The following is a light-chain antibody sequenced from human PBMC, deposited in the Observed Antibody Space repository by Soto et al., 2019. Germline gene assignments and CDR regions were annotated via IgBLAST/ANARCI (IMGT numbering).Light chain of an antibody. CDR1: SGSIASNY. CDR3: QSYDANNQV. CDR2: EDN. J-gene: IGLJ3*02. Sequence: FMLTQPHSVSESPGKTVIISCTRSSGSIASNYVQWYQQRPGSSPTTVIYEDNQRPSGVPDRFSGSIDSSSNSASLTISGLETEDEADYYCQSYDANNQVFGGGTKLTVL. V-gene: IGLV6-57*01.